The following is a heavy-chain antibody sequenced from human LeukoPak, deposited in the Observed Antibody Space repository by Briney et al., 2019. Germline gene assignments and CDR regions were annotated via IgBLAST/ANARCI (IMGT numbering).Heavy chain of an antibody. CDR3: AKGDYYYCSGGSCYSSPFDY. CDR2: ISGGGGST. D-gene: IGHD2-15*01. Sequence: GGSLRLSCAASGFTFSSYAMSWVCQAPGKGLDWVSVISGGGGSTYYADSVKGRFTISRDNSKNTLYLQMNSLRAEDTAVYYCAKGDYYYCSGGSCYSSPFDYWGQGTLVTVSS. J-gene: IGHJ4*02. CDR1: GFTFSSYA. V-gene: IGHV3-23*01.